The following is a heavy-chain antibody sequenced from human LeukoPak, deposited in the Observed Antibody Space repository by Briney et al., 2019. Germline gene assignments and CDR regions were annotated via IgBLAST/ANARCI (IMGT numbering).Heavy chain of an antibody. CDR3: AKVDSSGWYYFDH. J-gene: IGHJ4*02. CDR1: GFTFSSYG. Sequence: PGGSLRLSCAASGFTFSSYGMHWVRQAPGKGLEWVAVIWYDGSNKHYADSVKGRFTISRDNSKNTLYLQMNSLRAEDTAVYYCAKVDSSGWYYFDHWGQGTLVTVSS. CDR2: IWYDGSNK. V-gene: IGHV3-33*06. D-gene: IGHD6-19*01.